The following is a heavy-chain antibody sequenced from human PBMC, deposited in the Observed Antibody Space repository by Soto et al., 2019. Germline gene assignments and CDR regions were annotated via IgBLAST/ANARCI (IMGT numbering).Heavy chain of an antibody. Sequence: QVQLQQSGPGLVKPSQTLSLTCTVSGDSISSDYYHWTWIPQSPGKVLEWIGYIHHSGSILYNPSLKSRVTISVDTSKDQLSLPLTSVTAADTAVYFCAREDDGGDSLDVWGQGTTVTVSS. CDR1: GDSISSDYYH. J-gene: IGHJ6*02. V-gene: IGHV4-30-4*08. CDR2: IHHSGSI. D-gene: IGHD2-21*02. CDR3: AREDDGGDSLDV.